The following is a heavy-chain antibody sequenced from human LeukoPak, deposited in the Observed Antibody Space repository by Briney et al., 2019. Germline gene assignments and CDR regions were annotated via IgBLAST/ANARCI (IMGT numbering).Heavy chain of an antibody. Sequence: GGSLRLSCAASGFTFSSYAIHWVRQAPGKGLEWVAVISYDGSNKYYADSVKGRFTISRDNSKNTLYLQMNSLRAEDTAVYYCARGPGLDAFDIWGQGTMVTVSS. J-gene: IGHJ3*02. V-gene: IGHV3-30-3*01. CDR1: GFTFSSYA. CDR2: ISYDGSNK. CDR3: ARGPGLDAFDI.